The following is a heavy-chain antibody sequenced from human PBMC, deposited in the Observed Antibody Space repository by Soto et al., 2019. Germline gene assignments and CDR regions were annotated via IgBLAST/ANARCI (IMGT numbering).Heavy chain of an antibody. CDR2: INSDGSST. Sequence: EVQLVESGGGLVQPGGSLRLSCAASGFTFSSYCMHWVRQAPGKGLVWVSRINSDGSSTSYADSAKGRFTISRDNAKNTLYLQMNSLRAEDTAVYYCVRTSLVVAAATREDYWGQGTLVTVSS. CDR1: GFTFSSYC. V-gene: IGHV3-74*01. J-gene: IGHJ4*02. D-gene: IGHD2-15*01. CDR3: VRTSLVVAAATREDY.